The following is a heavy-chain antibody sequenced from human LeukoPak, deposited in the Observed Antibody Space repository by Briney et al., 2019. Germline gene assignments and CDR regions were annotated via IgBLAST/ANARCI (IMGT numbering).Heavy chain of an antibody. D-gene: IGHD3-22*01. V-gene: IGHV4-34*01. CDR3: ARRGSGYVSAFDY. CDR2: INHSGST. J-gene: IGHJ4*02. CDR1: GGSFSGYY. Sequence: KTSETLSLTCAVYGGSFSGYYWSWIRQPPGKGLEWIGEINHSGSTNYNPSLKSRVTISVDTSKNQFSLKLSSVTAADTAVYYCARRGSGYVSAFDYWGQGTLVTVSS.